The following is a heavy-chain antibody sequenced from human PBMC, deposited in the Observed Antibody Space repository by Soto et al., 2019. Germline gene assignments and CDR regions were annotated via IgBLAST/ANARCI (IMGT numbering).Heavy chain of an antibody. CDR2: IYYSGST. CDR3: ARRYGASFDY. J-gene: IGHJ4*02. V-gene: IGHV4-59*01. Sequence: QVQLQESGPGLVKPSETLSLTCTVSGGSISSYYWSWIRQPPGKGLEGIGYIYYSGSTNYNPSLQSRVTKSVDTSKNQFSLKLSSVTAADTAVYYCARRYGASFDYWGQGTLVTVSS. D-gene: IGHD4-17*01. CDR1: GGSISSYY.